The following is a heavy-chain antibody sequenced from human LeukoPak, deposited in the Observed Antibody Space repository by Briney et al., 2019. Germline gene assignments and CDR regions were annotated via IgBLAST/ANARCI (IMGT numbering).Heavy chain of an antibody. V-gene: IGHV4-4*09. CDR2: IYSNGIT. Sequence: SETLSLTCTVSGGSIFSYYFNWIRQPPGKGLEWIGYIYSNGITSYNPSLRSRSTISIATSKNQFSLRLTSVTAADTATYYRARRAYYDSSGYYPASGYFDLWGRGTLVTVSS. J-gene: IGHJ2*01. CDR3: ARRAYYDSSGYYPASGYFDL. D-gene: IGHD3-22*01. CDR1: GGSIFSYY.